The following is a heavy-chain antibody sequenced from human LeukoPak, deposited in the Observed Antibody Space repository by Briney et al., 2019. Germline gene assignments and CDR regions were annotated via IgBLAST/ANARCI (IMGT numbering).Heavy chain of an antibody. CDR1: GGSISSYY. J-gene: IGHJ4*02. V-gene: IGHV4-59*08. CDR2: IHNSGST. CDR3: ARRAYSAAYWKHFDY. D-gene: IGHD1-1*01. Sequence: SETLSLTCTVSGGSISSYYWSWIRQPPGKGLEWIGYIHNSGSTMYNPSLKSRLAMSLDTSKNQFSLNLNSVTAADTAVYFCARRAYSAAYWKHFDYWGQGTLVTVSS.